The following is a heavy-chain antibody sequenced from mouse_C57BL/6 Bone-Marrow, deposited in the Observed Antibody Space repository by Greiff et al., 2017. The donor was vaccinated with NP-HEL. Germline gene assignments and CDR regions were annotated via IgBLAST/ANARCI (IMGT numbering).Heavy chain of an antibody. CDR1: GYTFTDYY. D-gene: IGHD2-5*01. J-gene: IGHJ3*01. V-gene: IGHV1-76*01. Sequence: VQLQESGAELVRPGASVKLSCKASGYTFTDYYINWVKQRPGQGLEWIARIYPGSGNTYYNEKFKGKATLTAEKYSSTAYMQLSSLTSEDSAVYFCARLDYSNSWFAYWGQGTLVTVSA. CDR2: IYPGSGNT. CDR3: ARLDYSNSWFAY.